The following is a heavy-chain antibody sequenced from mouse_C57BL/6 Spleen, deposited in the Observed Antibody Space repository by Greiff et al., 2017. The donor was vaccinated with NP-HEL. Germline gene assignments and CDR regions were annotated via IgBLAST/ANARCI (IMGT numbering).Heavy chain of an antibody. V-gene: IGHV1-82*01. CDR2: IYPGDGDT. J-gene: IGHJ2*01. CDR1: GYAFSSSW. Sequence: VQLQQSGPELVKPGASVKISCKASGYAFSSSWMNWVKQRPGKGLEWIGRIYPGDGDTNYNGKFKGKATLTADKSSSTAYMQLSSLTSEDSAVYFCARTSNWAPDYWGQGTTLTVSS. CDR3: ARTSNWAPDY. D-gene: IGHD4-1*01.